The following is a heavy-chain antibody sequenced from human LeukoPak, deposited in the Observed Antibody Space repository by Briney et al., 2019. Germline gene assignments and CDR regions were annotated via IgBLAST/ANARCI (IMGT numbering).Heavy chain of an antibody. CDR1: GVTFTNFG. CDR2: ISAYNGDT. Sequence: ASVNPTCKASGVTFTNFGISWVRQAPGQGLEWMGWISAYNGDTSYAQKLQGRVTMTTDTSTSTAYMEVRSLRSDDTAMYYCAITAMDYGDPYHFEYWGHGTLVTVSS. D-gene: IGHD4-17*01. CDR3: AITAMDYGDPYHFEY. V-gene: IGHV1-18*01. J-gene: IGHJ4*01.